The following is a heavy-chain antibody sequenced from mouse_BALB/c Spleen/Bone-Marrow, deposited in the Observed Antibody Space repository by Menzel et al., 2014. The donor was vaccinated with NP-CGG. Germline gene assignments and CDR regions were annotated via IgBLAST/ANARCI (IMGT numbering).Heavy chain of an antibody. CDR3: VRGGISASFAY. V-gene: IGHV5-17*02. D-gene: IGHD6-2*01. CDR1: GFTFSSFG. J-gene: IGHJ3*01. CDR2: ISSGSSTI. Sequence: EVKLVESGGGLVQPGGSRKLSCAASGFTFSSFGMHWVRQAPEKGLEWVAYISSGSSTIYYADTVKGRFTISRDNPKNTLFLQMSSLRSEDTVLYFCVRGGISASFAYWGHETLVTVSA.